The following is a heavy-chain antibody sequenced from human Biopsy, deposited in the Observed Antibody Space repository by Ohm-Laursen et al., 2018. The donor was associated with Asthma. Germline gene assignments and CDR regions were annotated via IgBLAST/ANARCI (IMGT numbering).Heavy chain of an antibody. Sequence: GASVKVSCKAPGGTFSNFAISWVRQAPGQGLEWLGGIMTVFGTTNHAPKFQGRVTITADESTSTAYMEVTSLRSEDTAIYYCARCQVGYSSGWSLLLKKIYYSGMGVWGQGTAVTVSS. CDR1: GGTFSNFA. D-gene: IGHD6-19*01. V-gene: IGHV1-69*13. CDR2: IMTVFGTT. CDR3: ARCQVGYSSGWSLLLKKIYYSGMGV. J-gene: IGHJ6*02.